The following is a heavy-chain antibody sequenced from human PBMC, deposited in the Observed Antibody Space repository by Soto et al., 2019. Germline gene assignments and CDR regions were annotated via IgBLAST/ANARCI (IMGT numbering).Heavy chain of an antibody. CDR1: GFTVSTNY. V-gene: IGHV3-66*01. Sequence: EVQLVESGGGLVRPGGSLRLSCAVSGFTVSTNYMSWVRQAPGKGLESVSIIYSDGSTYYADSVKGRFTTSRDRARNTLDLQMDNLSADDTAVYHCARDSSYYGSGRGVLDYWGPGALVAVSS. CDR2: IYSDGST. D-gene: IGHD3-10*01. CDR3: ARDSSYYGSGRGVLDY. J-gene: IGHJ4*02.